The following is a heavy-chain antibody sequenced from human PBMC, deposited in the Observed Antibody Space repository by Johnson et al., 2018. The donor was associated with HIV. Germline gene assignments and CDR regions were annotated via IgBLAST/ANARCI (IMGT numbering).Heavy chain of an antibody. CDR3: ARADGSGSYFGFEI. CDR1: GFTFSSYA. J-gene: IGHJ3*02. V-gene: IGHV3-30*14. Sequence: VQLVESGGGVVQPGRSLRLSCAASGFTFSSYAMHWVRQAPGKGLEWVAVISYDGSNKYYADSVKGRFTISRDSSKNTVYLQMNSLRAEDTAIYYCARADGSGSYFGFEIWGQGTMVTVSS. CDR2: ISYDGSNK. D-gene: IGHD3-10*01.